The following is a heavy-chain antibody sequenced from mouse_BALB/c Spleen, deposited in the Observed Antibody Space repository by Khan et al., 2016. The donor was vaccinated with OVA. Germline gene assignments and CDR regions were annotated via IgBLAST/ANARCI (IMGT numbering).Heavy chain of an antibody. J-gene: IGHJ2*01. CDR3: ATSDFYGYYFDY. CDR2: ISGDSSTI. V-gene: IGHV5-17*02. D-gene: IGHD1-1*01. CDR1: GFTFSTYG. Sequence: EVMLVESGGGLVQPGGSRKLSCAASGFTFSTYGMHWVRQAPEKGLEWVAYISGDSSTIYYADPVTGRFTISSDNPKNTLFLQMTSLMSEDTARYYCATSDFYGYYFDYWGPGTTLTVSS.